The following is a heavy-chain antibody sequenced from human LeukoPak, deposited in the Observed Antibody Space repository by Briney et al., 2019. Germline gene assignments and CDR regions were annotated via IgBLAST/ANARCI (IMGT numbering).Heavy chain of an antibody. Sequence: PGGSLRLSCAASGFTITTNYMNWVRQAPGKGLEWVSAISGGGGSTYYADSVKGRFTISRDNSRNTLYLQMNSLRAEDTAVYYCVRDSSVFSYYFDYWGQGTLVSVSS. CDR3: VRDSSVFSYYFDY. CDR2: ISGGGGST. CDR1: GFTITTNY. D-gene: IGHD6-19*01. V-gene: IGHV3-23*01. J-gene: IGHJ4*02.